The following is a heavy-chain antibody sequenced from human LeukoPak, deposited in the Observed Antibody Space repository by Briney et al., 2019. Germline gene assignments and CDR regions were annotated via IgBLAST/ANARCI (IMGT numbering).Heavy chain of an antibody. CDR3: ARGGSMVRGVIIRKFDY. J-gene: IGHJ4*02. CDR2: MNPNSGNT. D-gene: IGHD3-10*01. V-gene: IGHV1-8*01. Sequence: ASVRVSCKASGYTFPSYDINWVRQATGQGLEWMGWMNPNSGNTGYAQKFQGRVTMTRNTSISTAYMELSSLRSEDTAVYYCARGGSMVRGVIIRKFDYWGQGTLVTVSS. CDR1: GYTFPSYD.